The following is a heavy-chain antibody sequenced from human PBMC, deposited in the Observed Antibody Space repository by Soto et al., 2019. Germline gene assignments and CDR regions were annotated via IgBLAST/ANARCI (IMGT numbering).Heavy chain of an antibody. J-gene: IGHJ4*02. CDR1: GITVSSNY. D-gene: IGHD6-19*01. Sequence: PGGYLRLSCAASGITVSSNYMSWVRQAPGKGLEWVSVIYSGGSTYYADSVKGRFTISRDNSKNALYLQMNSLRAEDTAVYYCARDSKGYSSGWYPSFDYWGQGTLVTVSS. V-gene: IGHV3-66*01. CDR2: IYSGGST. CDR3: ARDSKGYSSGWYPSFDY.